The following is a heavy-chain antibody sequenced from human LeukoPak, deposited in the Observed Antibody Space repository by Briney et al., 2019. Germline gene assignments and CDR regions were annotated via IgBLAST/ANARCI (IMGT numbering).Heavy chain of an antibody. CDR1: GGSISSSTYY. J-gene: IGHJ5*02. V-gene: IGHV4-39*01. Sequence: PSETLSLTCTVSGGSISSSTYYWGWIRQPPGKGLEWIASIYYTGSTNYKPSLKSRATISVDTSKNQFSLKLSSVTAADTAVYYCARSRKYGAVTTYSWSDPWGQGTLVIVSS. D-gene: IGHD4-17*01. CDR2: IYYTGST. CDR3: ARSRKYGAVTTYSWSDP.